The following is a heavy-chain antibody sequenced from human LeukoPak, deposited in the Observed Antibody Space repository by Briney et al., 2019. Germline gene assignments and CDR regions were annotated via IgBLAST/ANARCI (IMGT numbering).Heavy chain of an antibody. D-gene: IGHD2-15*01. Sequence: SETLSLTCAVSGGSISSSTYYWGWIRQPPGKGLEWIGNIYYTGSTYYNPSLRGRVTISVDTSKNHFSLNLTSVTAADTAVYYCARAGCSGGSCYRSRGAFDIWGQGTMLTVSS. J-gene: IGHJ3*02. CDR1: GGSISSSTYY. CDR2: IYYTGST. CDR3: ARAGCSGGSCYRSRGAFDI. V-gene: IGHV4-39*07.